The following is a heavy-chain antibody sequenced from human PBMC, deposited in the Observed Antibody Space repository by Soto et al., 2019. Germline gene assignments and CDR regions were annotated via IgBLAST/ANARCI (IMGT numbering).Heavy chain of an antibody. CDR2: IIPIFGTA. CDR1: GGTFSSYA. CDR3: ARDSSSWSKDYYYYGMDV. Sequence: QVQLVQSGAEVKKPGSSVKVSCKASGGTFSSYAISWVRQAPGQGLEWMGGIIPIFGTANYAQKFQGRVTITADESTSTAYMELSSLRSEDTAVYYCARDSSSWSKDYYYYGMDVWGQGTTVTDSS. J-gene: IGHJ6*02. D-gene: IGHD6-13*01. V-gene: IGHV1-69*01.